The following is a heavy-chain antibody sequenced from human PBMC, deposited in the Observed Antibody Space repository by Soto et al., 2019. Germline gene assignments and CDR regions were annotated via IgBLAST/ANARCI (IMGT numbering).Heavy chain of an antibody. Sequence: QVRLVQSGAEVKKPGASVKLSCKASGYTFTTYAVHWVRQAPGQSLEWMGWINAGNGNTNYAQKLQGRVTMTTDTSTSTAYMELRSLRSDDTAVYYCARDRGYSYGFGDYWGQGTLVTVSS. V-gene: IGHV1-3*01. CDR2: INAGNGNT. CDR1: GYTFTTYA. D-gene: IGHD5-18*01. CDR3: ARDRGYSYGFGDY. J-gene: IGHJ4*02.